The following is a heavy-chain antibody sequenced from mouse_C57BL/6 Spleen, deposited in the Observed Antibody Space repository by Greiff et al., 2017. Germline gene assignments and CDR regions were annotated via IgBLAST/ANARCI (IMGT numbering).Heavy chain of an antibody. CDR1: GYTFTSYW. D-gene: IGHD2-13*01. Sequence: QVQLQQPGAELVKPGASVKLSCKASGYTFTSYWIPWVKQRPGQGLEWIGMIHPGSGSTNYNEKFKSKATLTVDKSSSTAYMQLSSLTSEDSAYYCCSTVPWTFDYWGSGTTGPVFS. CDR2: IHPGSGST. J-gene: IGHJ1*01. CDR3: STVPWTFDY. V-gene: IGHV1-64*01.